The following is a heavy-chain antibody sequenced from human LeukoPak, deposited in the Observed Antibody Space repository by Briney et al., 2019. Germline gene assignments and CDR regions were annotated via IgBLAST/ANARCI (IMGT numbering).Heavy chain of an antibody. V-gene: IGHV1-2*02. CDR3: ARGNIVVVPAARSAFDY. Sequence: ASVKVSCKASGYSFTGHFMHWVRQAPGQGLEWMGWINPNSGGTNYAQKFQGRVTMTRDTSISTAYMELSRLRSDDTAVYYCARGNIVVVPAARSAFDYWGQGTLVTVSS. CDR1: GYSFTGHF. D-gene: IGHD2-2*01. CDR2: INPNSGGT. J-gene: IGHJ4*02.